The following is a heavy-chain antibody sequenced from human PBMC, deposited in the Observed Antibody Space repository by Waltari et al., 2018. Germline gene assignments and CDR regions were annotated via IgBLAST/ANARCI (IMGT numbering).Heavy chain of an antibody. D-gene: IGHD4-17*01. V-gene: IGHV3-48*03. CDR3: ARDYKESRFDLWTDYGVPANTAFEH. Sequence: EVQLVESGGRLVQPGGSLRLSCTTSGFTFSHYDMTWVPQAPGTGLELVSDITSSGSRSFYADSVKGRFTISRDNAKNSLYLQMNSLRVEDTGLYFCARDYKESRFDLWTDYGVPANTAFEHWGQGILVTVS. CDR1: GFTFSHYD. CDR2: ITSSGSRS. J-gene: IGHJ4*02.